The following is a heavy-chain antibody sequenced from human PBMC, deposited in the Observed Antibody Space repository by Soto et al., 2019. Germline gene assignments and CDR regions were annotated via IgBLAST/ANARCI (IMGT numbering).Heavy chain of an antibody. CDR2: IYYSGRT. Sequence: QVQLQESGPGLVKPSQTLSLTCTVSGGSISSGGYYWSWIRQHPGKGLEWIGYIYYSGRTYYNPSLKSRVTISVDTSKTQFSLKLSSVTAADTAVYYCARDRASSSAWFDPWGQGTLVTVYS. D-gene: IGHD6-6*01. CDR3: ARDRASSSAWFDP. CDR1: GGSISSGGYY. V-gene: IGHV4-31*03. J-gene: IGHJ5*02.